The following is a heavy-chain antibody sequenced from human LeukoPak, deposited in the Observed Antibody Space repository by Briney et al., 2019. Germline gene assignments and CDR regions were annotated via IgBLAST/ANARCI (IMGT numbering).Heavy chain of an antibody. CDR2: INPNSGDT. V-gene: IGHV1-2*02. CDR1: GYTFTGHY. Sequence: GASVKVSCKASGYTFTGHYMHWVRQAPGQGLEWMGWINPNSGDTNYAQKFQGSVTMTRDTSISTAYMELSSLRPDDTAVYYCARRCSGGTCSGAFDIWGQGTMVTVSS. D-gene: IGHD2-15*01. J-gene: IGHJ3*02. CDR3: ARRCSGGTCSGAFDI.